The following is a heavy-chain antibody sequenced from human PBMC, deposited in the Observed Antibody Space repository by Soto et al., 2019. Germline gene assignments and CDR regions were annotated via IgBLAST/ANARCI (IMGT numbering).Heavy chain of an antibody. J-gene: IGHJ6*03. CDR1: GGTFSSFA. D-gene: IGHD3-16*01. CDR2: ITSDGTKE. CDR3: ARGGGMDV. V-gene: IGHV3-30*14. Sequence: SCKASGGTFSSFAMHWFRQAPGKGLEWVAVITSDGTKEYYADSVRGRFTISRDNSGNTVYLQMNSLRAEDTAVYYCARGGGMDVWGKGTTVTVSS.